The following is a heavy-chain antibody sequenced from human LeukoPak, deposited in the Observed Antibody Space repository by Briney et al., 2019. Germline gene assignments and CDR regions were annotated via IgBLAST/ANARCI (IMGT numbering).Heavy chain of an antibody. CDR3: AREYSGSSGGY. Sequence: GASVKVSCKASGYTFTSYDINWVRQATGQGLEWMGWINPNSGGTNYAQKFQGRVTMTRDTSISTAYMELSRLRSDDTAVYYCAREYSGSSGGYWGQGTLVTVSS. V-gene: IGHV1-2*02. CDR2: INPNSGGT. CDR1: GYTFTSYD. J-gene: IGHJ4*02. D-gene: IGHD1-26*01.